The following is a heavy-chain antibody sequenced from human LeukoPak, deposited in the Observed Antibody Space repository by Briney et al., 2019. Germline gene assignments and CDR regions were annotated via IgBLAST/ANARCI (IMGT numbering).Heavy chain of an antibody. CDR3: ASAASPGDY. V-gene: IGHV4-39*01. D-gene: IGHD6-13*01. CDR1: GGSISSSSYY. CDR2: IYYSGST. J-gene: IGHJ4*02. Sequence: SETLSLTCTVSGGSISSSSYYWGWIRQPPGKGLEWIVSIYYSGSTYYNPSLKSRVTISVDTSKNQFSLKLSSVTAADTAVYYCASAASPGDYWGQGTLVTVSS.